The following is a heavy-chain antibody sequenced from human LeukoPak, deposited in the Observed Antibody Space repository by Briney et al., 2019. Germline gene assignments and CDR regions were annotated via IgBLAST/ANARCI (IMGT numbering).Heavy chain of an antibody. CDR3: AREVDYYDSSGYPDY. V-gene: IGHV3-21*01. Sequence: GGSLRLSCAASGFTFSSYSMNWVRQAPGKGLEWVSSISSSSSYIYYADSVKGRFTISRDNAKNSLCLQMNSLRAEDTAVYYCAREVDYYDSSGYPDYWGQGTLVTVSS. CDR2: ISSSSSYI. D-gene: IGHD3-22*01. CDR1: GFTFSSYS. J-gene: IGHJ4*02.